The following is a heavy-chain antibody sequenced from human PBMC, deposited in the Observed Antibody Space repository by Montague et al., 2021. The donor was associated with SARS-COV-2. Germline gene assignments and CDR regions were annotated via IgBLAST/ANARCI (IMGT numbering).Heavy chain of an antibody. J-gene: IGHJ4*02. CDR2: IYNSGRT. D-gene: IGHD1-7*01. CDR3: ARGWNYDY. V-gene: IGHV4-39*02. Sequence: IYNSGRTYYNPSLKSRVTISVETSKNHFSLKLSSVTAADTDVYYCARGWNYDYWGQGTLVTVYS.